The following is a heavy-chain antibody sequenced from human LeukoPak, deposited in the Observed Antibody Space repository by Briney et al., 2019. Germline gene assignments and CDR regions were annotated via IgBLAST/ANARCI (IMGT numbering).Heavy chain of an antibody. Sequence: GGSLRLSCAASVFTFSDYYMSGIRQAPGKGLERVSYISSSGSTIYYADSVKGRFALSRDNAKNSLYLQMNSLRDEDPAVYHCARDRRGYSHGLDYWGQGTLVTIPS. CDR1: VFTFSDYY. CDR2: ISSSGSTI. CDR3: ARDRRGYSHGLDY. D-gene: IGHD5-18*01. V-gene: IGHV3-11*01. J-gene: IGHJ4*02.